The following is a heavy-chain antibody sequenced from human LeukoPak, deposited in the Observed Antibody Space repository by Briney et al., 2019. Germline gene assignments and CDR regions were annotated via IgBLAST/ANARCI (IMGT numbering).Heavy chain of an antibody. V-gene: IGHV3-30*04. Sequence: GGSLRLSCSASAFTFSSYAMHWVRQAPGKGLEWVAVISYDGSNKYYADSVKGRFTISRDNSKNTLYLQMNSLRAEDTAVYYCARCEWLSSFDYWGQGTLVTVSS. J-gene: IGHJ4*02. CDR3: ARCEWLSSFDY. CDR2: ISYDGSNK. CDR1: AFTFSSYA. D-gene: IGHD3-3*01.